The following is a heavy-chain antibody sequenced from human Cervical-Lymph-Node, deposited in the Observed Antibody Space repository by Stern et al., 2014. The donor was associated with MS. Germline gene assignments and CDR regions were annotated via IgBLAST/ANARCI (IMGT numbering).Heavy chain of an antibody. Sequence: QVQLVQSGGGVVQPGGSLRLSCAASGFSFSNLAMHWVRQAPGKGLEWVAVISPDGANKYYADSAKGRFTIARDTSQNTVSLQMNSLSLEDSALYSCASGFGEYAPVSNWGQGTLVTVSS. CDR2: ISPDGANK. CDR3: ASGFGEYAPVSN. V-gene: IGHV3-30-3*01. J-gene: IGHJ4*02. D-gene: IGHD4-17*01. CDR1: GFSFSNLA.